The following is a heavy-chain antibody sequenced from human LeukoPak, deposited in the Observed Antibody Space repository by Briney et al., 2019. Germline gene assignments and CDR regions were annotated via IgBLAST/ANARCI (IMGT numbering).Heavy chain of an antibody. Sequence: ASVKVSCKASGYTFTSYGISWVRQAPGQGLEWMGWINPNSGGTNYAQKFQGRVTMTRDTSISTAYMELSRLRSDDTAVYYCARERERVNIVVGFDPWGQGTLVTVSS. CDR2: INPNSGGT. CDR1: GYTFTSYG. D-gene: IGHD2-2*01. CDR3: ARERERVNIVVGFDP. J-gene: IGHJ5*02. V-gene: IGHV1-2*02.